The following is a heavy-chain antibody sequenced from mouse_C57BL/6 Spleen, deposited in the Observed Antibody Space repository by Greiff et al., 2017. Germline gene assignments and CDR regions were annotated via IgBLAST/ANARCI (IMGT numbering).Heavy chain of an antibody. Sequence: QVQLQQSGPELVKPGASVKISCKASGYAFSSSWMNWVKQRPGKGLEWIGRIYPGDGDTNYNGKFKGKATLTADKSSSTAYMQLSSLTSEDSAVYCCARWSYDYDERGFDYWGQGTTLTVSS. V-gene: IGHV1-82*01. CDR2: IYPGDGDT. CDR1: GYAFSSSW. D-gene: IGHD2-4*01. CDR3: ARWSYDYDERGFDY. J-gene: IGHJ2*01.